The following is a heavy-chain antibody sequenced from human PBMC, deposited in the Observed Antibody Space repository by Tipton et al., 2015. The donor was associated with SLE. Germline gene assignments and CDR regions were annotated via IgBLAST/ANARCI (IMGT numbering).Heavy chain of an antibody. V-gene: IGHV4-59*01. D-gene: IGHD1-26*01. CDR3: ARDHSGSVGTSFDS. CDR2: IYYSGST. Sequence: TLSLTCTVSGGSISSYYWSWIRQPPGKGLEWIGYIYYSGSTNYNPSLKSRVTISVDTSKNQFSLKLSSVTAADTAVYYCARDHSGSVGTSFDSGGQGPLVTVSS. J-gene: IGHJ4*02. CDR1: GGSISSYY.